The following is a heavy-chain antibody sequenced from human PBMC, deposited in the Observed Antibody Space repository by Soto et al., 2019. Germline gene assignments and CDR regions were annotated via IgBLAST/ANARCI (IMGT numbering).Heavy chain of an antibody. V-gene: IGHV3-30-3*01. CDR2: ISYGGNNK. D-gene: IGHD2-21*01. Sequence: QVQVVESGGGVVQPGGSLRLSCAASGFTFSTSAMHWVRQAPGTGLEWMAMISYGGNNKYYAGSVNGRFTISRDISESTLYLQMSSLRTEDTAVYYFAREEFEAGRGDFSWWGQGTLVSVSS. J-gene: IGHJ4*02. CDR1: GFTFSTSA. CDR3: AREEFEAGRGDFSW.